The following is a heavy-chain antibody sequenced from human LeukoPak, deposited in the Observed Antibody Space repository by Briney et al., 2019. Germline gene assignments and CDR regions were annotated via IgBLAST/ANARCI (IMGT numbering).Heavy chain of an antibody. J-gene: IGHJ4*02. Sequence: SETLSLTCTVSGGSISSGGYYWGWIRQPPGKGLEWIGSIYYSGSTYYNPSLKSRVTISVDTSKNQFSLKLSSVTAADTAVYYCATSRLYDSSGYYPTSFDYWGQGTLVTVSS. CDR3: ATSRLYDSSGYYPTSFDY. CDR2: IYYSGST. V-gene: IGHV4-39*01. CDR1: GGSISSGGYY. D-gene: IGHD3-22*01.